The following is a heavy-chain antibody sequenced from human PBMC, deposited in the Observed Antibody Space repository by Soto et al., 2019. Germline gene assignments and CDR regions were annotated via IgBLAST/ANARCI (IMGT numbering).Heavy chain of an antibody. D-gene: IGHD3-10*01. V-gene: IGHV3-30*03. Sequence: QVQVVESGGGVVQPGRSLRLSCAASGFTFSTYGMHWVRQAPGQGLEWVAFISYNGGKIYYADSVKGRFTISRDSSRNAVFLQMISLSAEDTAVYYSARATSMVQALFFAAYYYYGMDVWRLGTTVSVPS. CDR2: ISYNGGKI. CDR1: GFTFSTYG. J-gene: IGHJ6*02. CDR3: ARATSMVQALFFAAYYYYGMDV.